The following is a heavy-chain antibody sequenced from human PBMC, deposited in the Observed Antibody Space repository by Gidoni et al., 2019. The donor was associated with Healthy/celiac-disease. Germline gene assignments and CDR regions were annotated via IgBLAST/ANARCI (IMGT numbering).Heavy chain of an antibody. V-gene: IGHV3-48*01. D-gene: IGHD6-13*01. Sequence: GLEWVSYISSSSSTIYYADYVKVRFTISRDNAKNSLYLQMNSLRAEDTAVYYCARDLTSSSWYNYYYYGMDVWGQGTTVTVSS. CDR2: ISSSSSTI. CDR3: ARDLTSSSWYNYYYYGMDV. J-gene: IGHJ6*02.